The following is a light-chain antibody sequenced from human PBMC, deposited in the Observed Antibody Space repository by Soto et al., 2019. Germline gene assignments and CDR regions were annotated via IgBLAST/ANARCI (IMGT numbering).Light chain of an antibody. J-gene: IGLJ2*01. CDR2: LNSDGSH. CDR1: SGHSSYA. CDR3: QTWGTGIRV. Sequence: QPVLTQSPSASASLGASVKLTCTLSSGHSSYAIAWHQQQPGKGPRYLMKLNSDGSHSKGDAIPDRFSGSSSGAERYLTISTLQSEDAADYYCQTWGTGIRVFGGATKLTVL. V-gene: IGLV4-69*01.